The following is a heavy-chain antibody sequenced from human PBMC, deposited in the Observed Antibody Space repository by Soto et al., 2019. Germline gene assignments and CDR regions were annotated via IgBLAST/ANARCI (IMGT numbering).Heavy chain of an antibody. J-gene: IGHJ6*02. CDR1: GFTFSSYS. Sequence: QXLACADSGFTFSSYSMSWVLQAPGKGLEWVSAISGSGGSTYYADSVKGRFTISRDNSKNTLYLQMNSLRAEDTAVYYCAKGVDTAMVRNYYYGMDVWGQGTTVTV. D-gene: IGHD5-18*01. CDR2: ISGSGGST. CDR3: AKGVDTAMVRNYYYGMDV. V-gene: IGHV3-23*01.